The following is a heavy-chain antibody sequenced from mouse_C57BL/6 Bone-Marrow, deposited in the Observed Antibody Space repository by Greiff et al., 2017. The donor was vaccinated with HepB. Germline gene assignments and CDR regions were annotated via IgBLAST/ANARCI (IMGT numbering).Heavy chain of an antibody. Sequence: QVQLKQSGAELARPGASVKLSCKASGYTFTSYGISWVKQRTGQGLEWIGEIYPRSGNTYYNEKFKGKATLTADKSSSTAYMELRSLTSEDSAVYFCAREITTVVGYFDVWGTGTTVTVSS. V-gene: IGHV1-81*01. J-gene: IGHJ1*03. CDR2: IYPRSGNT. CDR3: AREITTVVGYFDV. D-gene: IGHD1-1*01. CDR1: GYTFTSYG.